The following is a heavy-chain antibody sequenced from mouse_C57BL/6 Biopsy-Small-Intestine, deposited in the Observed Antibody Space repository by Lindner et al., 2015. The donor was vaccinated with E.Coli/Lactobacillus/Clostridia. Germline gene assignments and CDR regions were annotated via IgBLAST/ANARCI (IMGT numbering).Heavy chain of an antibody. D-gene: IGHD4-1*02. V-gene: IGHV1-50*01. Sequence: VQLQESGAEFVKPGASVKLSCEASGYTFTSYWMQWIKQRPGQGLEWIGEIDPSDNFANFNQEFKGKATLTVDTSSNTAYMQLSSLTSEDSAVYYCVISSTVYYFDFWGQGTTLTVSS. CDR2: IDPSDNFA. J-gene: IGHJ2*01. CDR1: GYTFTSYW. CDR3: VISSTVYYFDF.